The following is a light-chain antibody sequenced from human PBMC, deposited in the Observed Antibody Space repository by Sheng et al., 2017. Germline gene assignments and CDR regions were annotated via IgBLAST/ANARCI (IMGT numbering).Light chain of an antibody. J-gene: IGKJ2*01. CDR1: QSISSW. CDR2: MAS. CDR3: QQYNGYPYT. Sequence: DIQMTQSPSTVSASVGDRVTITCRASQSISSWLAWYQQKPGKAPKLLIYMASSLERGVPSRFSGSGAGTDFTLTISSLQPDDFATYYCQQYNGYPYTFGQGTETGD. V-gene: IGKV1-5*03.